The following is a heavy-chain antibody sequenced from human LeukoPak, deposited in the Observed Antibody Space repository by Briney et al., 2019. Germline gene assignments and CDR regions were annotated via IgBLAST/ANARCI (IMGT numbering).Heavy chain of an antibody. J-gene: IGHJ4*02. D-gene: IGHD6-19*01. V-gene: IGHV1-69*13. CDR3: ARRAVAGTFGFDY. Sequence: SVKVSCKASGGTFSSYAISWVRQAPGQGLEWMGGIIPIFGTANYAQKFQGRVTITADESTSTAYMELSSLRSEDTAVYYCARRAVAGTFGFDYWGQGTLVTVSS. CDR1: GGTFSSYA. CDR2: IIPIFGTA.